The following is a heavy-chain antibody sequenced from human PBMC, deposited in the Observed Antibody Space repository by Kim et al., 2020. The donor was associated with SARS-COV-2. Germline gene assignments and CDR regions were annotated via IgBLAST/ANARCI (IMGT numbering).Heavy chain of an antibody. V-gene: IGHV3-74*01. CDR2: INGDGSTT. CDR1: GFTFSSYW. CDR3: ATGSYFRAFDI. Sequence: GGSLRLSCAASGFTFSSYWMHWVRQAPGKGLVWVSRINGDGSTTTYADSVKGRFTISRDNAKNTLYLQMNSLRAEDTAVYYCATGSYFRAFDICGQGTMV. J-gene: IGHJ3*02. D-gene: IGHD1-26*01.